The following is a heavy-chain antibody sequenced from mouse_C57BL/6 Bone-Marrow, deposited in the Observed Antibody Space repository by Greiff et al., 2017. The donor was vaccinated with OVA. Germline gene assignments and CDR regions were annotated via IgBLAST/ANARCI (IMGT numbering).Heavy chain of an antibody. CDR1: GYTFTSYW. Sequence: QVQLQQPGAELVKPGASVKLSCKASGYTFTSYWMHWVKQRPGRGLEWIGGIDPNSGGTKYNEKFKSKATLTVDKPSSTAYMQLSSLTSEDSAVYYCARGVITTVVAHWYFDVWGTGTTVTVSS. D-gene: IGHD1-1*01. CDR2: IDPNSGGT. CDR3: ARGVITTVVAHWYFDV. J-gene: IGHJ1*03. V-gene: IGHV1-72*01.